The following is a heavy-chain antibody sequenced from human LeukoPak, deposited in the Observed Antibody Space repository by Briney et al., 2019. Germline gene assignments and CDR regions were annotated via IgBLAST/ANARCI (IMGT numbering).Heavy chain of an antibody. D-gene: IGHD3-22*01. Sequence: GGSLRLSCAASGFTFDDYGMSWVRQAPGKGLEWVSGINWNGGSTGYADSVKGRFTISRDNAKNSLYLQMNSLRAEDTALYYCAKGRVPGYYDSSGKSGAFDIWGQGTMVTVSS. CDR1: GFTFDDYG. CDR2: INWNGGST. CDR3: AKGRVPGYYDSSGKSGAFDI. V-gene: IGHV3-20*04. J-gene: IGHJ3*02.